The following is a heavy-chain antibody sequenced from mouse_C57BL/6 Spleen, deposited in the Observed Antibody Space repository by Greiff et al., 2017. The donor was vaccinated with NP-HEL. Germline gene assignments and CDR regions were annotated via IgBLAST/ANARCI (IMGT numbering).Heavy chain of an antibody. D-gene: IGHD1-1*01. V-gene: IGHV1-80*01. J-gene: IGHJ4*01. CDR3: ARKGAYYGSRENAMDY. CDR2: IYPGDGDT. Sequence: QVQLQQSGAELVKPGASVKISCKASGYAFSSYWMNWVKQRPGKGLEWIGQIYPGDGDTNYNGKFKGKATLTADKSSSTAYMQLSSLTSEDSAVYFCARKGAYYGSRENAMDYWGQGTSVTVSS. CDR1: GYAFSSYW.